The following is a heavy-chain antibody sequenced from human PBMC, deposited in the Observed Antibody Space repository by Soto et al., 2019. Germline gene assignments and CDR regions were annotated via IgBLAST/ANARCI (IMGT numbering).Heavy chain of an antibody. V-gene: IGHV4-59*01. CDR1: GGSISSYY. CDR3: ASSPRLYGDYADPGRKEYSQH. CDR2: IYYSGST. D-gene: IGHD4-17*01. Sequence: VTLSLTFTVSGGSISSYYWSWIRQPPGKGLEWIGYIYYSGSTNYNPSLKSRVTISVDTSKNQFSLKLSSVTAADTAVYYCASSPRLYGDYADPGRKEYSQHWGQGSLVTVSP. J-gene: IGHJ1*01.